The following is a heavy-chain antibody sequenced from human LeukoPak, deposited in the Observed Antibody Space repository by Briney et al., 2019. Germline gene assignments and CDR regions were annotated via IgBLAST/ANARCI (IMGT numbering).Heavy chain of an antibody. Sequence: MPSETLSLTCTVSGGSISSSSYYWGWIRQPPGNGLEWIGSIYYSGSTYYNPSLKSRVTISVDTSKNQFSLKLSSVTAADTAVYYCARHIKSHYYGSGSYNYMDVWGKGTTVTISS. V-gene: IGHV4-39*01. CDR2: IYYSGST. D-gene: IGHD3-10*01. CDR1: GGSISSSSYY. CDR3: ARHIKSHYYGSGSYNYMDV. J-gene: IGHJ6*03.